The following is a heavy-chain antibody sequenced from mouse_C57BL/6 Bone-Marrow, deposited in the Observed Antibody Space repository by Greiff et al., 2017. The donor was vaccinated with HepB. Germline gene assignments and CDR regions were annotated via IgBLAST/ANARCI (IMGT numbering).Heavy chain of an antibody. CDR3: ARKESSYVMDY. V-gene: IGHV1-26*01. CDR1: GYTFTDYY. J-gene: IGHJ4*01. Sequence: VQLKQSGPELVKPGASVKISCKASGYTFTDYYMNWVKQSHGKSLEWIGDINPNNGGTSYNQKFKGKATLTVDKSSSTAYMELRSLTSEDSAVYYCARKESSYVMDYWGQGTSVTVSS. CDR2: INPNNGGT. D-gene: IGHD2-12*01.